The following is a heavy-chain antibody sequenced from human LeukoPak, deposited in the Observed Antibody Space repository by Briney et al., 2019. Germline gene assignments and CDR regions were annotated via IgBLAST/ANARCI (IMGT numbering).Heavy chain of an antibody. CDR1: GYTLTELS. D-gene: IGHD3-22*01. CDR2: FDPEGGET. CDR3: ATDPYYYDSSGSTAGDY. V-gene: IGHV1-24*01. Sequence: ASVKVSCKVSGYTLTELSMHWVRQAPGKGLEWMGGFDPEGGETIYAQKFQGRVTMTEDTSTDTAYMELSSLRSEDTAVYYCATDPYYYDSSGSTAGDYWGQGTLVTVSS. J-gene: IGHJ4*02.